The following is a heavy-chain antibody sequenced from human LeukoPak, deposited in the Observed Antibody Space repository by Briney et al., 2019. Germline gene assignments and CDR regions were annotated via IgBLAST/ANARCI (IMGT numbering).Heavy chain of an antibody. CDR2: IYPGDFDT. CDR3: ARRVTFGGVIVAAFDI. CDR1: GYSFTNYW. D-gene: IGHD3-16*02. V-gene: IGHV5-51*01. J-gene: IGHJ3*02. Sequence: GESLKISCKTSGYSFTNYWIGWVRQMPGKGLEWMGIIYPGDFDTRYQGQVTISADKSISTAYLQWSSLKASDTAMYYCARRVTFGGVIVAAFDIWGQGTMVTVSS.